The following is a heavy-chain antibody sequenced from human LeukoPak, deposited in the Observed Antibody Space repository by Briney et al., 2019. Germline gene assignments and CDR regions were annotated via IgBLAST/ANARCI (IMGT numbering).Heavy chain of an antibody. J-gene: IGHJ4*02. D-gene: IGHD6-19*01. Sequence: SETLSLTCTVSGDSISSHYWSWIRQPPGKGLERIAYIYDTGTTVSNPSLKSRVSMSLDRSKNEFSLQLTSVTAADTAVYYCAGIWYSSGYYFDYWGQGTLVTVSS. V-gene: IGHV4-59*11. CDR1: GDSISSHY. CDR2: IYDTGTT. CDR3: AGIWYSSGYYFDY.